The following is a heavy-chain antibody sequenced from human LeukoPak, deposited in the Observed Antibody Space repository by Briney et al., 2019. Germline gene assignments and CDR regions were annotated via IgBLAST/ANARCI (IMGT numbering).Heavy chain of an antibody. V-gene: IGHV4-4*07. CDR3: AIGGDYYDSSGYYVFDY. D-gene: IGHD3-22*01. CDR1: GGSISSYY. Sequence: SETLSLTCTVSGGSISSYYWSWIRQPAGKGLEWIGRIYTSGSTNYNPSLKSRVTMSVDTSKNQFSLKLSSVTAADTAVYYCAIGGDYYDSSGYYVFDYWGQGTLVTVSS. J-gene: IGHJ4*02. CDR2: IYTSGST.